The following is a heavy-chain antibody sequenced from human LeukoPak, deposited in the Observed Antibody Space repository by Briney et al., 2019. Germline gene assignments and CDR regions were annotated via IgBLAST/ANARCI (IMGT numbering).Heavy chain of an antibody. Sequence: SETLSLTCTVSGGSLSSGYWGWMRQSPGRGLEWIGYIHHSGTTKYNTSLKSRVTISVDTSKNQFSLRLSSVTAADTAVYYCTIGGGWLTDYWGQGSLVTVSS. CDR1: GGSLSSGY. J-gene: IGHJ4*02. CDR2: IHHSGTT. CDR3: TIGGGWLTDY. D-gene: IGHD6-19*01. V-gene: IGHV4-59*01.